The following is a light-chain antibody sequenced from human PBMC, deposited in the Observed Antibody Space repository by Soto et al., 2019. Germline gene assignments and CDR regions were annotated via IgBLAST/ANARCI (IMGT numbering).Light chain of an antibody. Sequence: VIWMTQSPSLLSASTGDRVTISCRMSQDISNYLAWYQQKPGKAPELLIYAASTLQSGVPSRFSGSGSGTDFTLTITSLQSEDYATYYCQQYYSFPQTFGQGTKVEIK. CDR2: AAS. CDR3: QQYYSFPQT. V-gene: IGKV1D-8*01. J-gene: IGKJ1*01. CDR1: QDISNY.